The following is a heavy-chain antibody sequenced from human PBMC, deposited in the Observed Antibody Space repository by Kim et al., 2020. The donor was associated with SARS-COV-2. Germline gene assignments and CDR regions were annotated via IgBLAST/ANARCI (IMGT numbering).Heavy chain of an antibody. V-gene: IGHV3-49*03. Sequence: GGSLRLSCTASGFTFGDYAMSWFRQAPGKGLEWVGFIRSKAYGGTTEYAASVKGRFTISRDDSKSIAYLQMNSLKTEDTAVYYCTRSAAEGYYGMDVWGQGTTVTVSS. CDR2: IRSKAYGGTT. CDR1: GFTFGDYA. D-gene: IGHD6-13*01. CDR3: TRSAAEGYYGMDV. J-gene: IGHJ6*02.